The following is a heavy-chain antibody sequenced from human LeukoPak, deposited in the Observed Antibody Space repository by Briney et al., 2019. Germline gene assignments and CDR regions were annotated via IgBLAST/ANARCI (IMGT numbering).Heavy chain of an antibody. Sequence: ASVKVSCKASGYTFTGYYMHWVRQAPGQGLEWMGRVNPNSGGTNYAQKFQGRVTMTRDTSISTAYMELSRLRSDDTAVYYCARSTIFGVVAADYWGQGTLVTVSS. CDR3: ARSTIFGVVAADY. CDR1: GYTFTGYY. J-gene: IGHJ4*02. V-gene: IGHV1-2*06. D-gene: IGHD3-3*01. CDR2: VNPNSGGT.